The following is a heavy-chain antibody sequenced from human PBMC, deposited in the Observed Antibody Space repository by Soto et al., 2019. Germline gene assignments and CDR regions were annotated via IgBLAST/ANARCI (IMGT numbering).Heavy chain of an antibody. CDR3: ARERLTTGWYGFDY. J-gene: IGHJ4*02. CDR2: VSNRNGVT. Sequence: QVQLVQSGGEVKKPGASVKVSCKTSGYTFANFDFSWVRQAPGQGLEWMGWVSNRNGVTNYAENFRDRVTISTDTSQNTVYMELRSLRSDDMAVYFCARERLTTGWYGFDYWGQRTQVTVSS. CDR1: GYTFANFD. V-gene: IGHV1-18*03. D-gene: IGHD6-19*01.